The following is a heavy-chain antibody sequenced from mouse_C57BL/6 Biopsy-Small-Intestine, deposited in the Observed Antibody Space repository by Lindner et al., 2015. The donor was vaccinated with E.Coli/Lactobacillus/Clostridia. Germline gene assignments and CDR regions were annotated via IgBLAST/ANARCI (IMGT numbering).Heavy chain of an antibody. CDR3: ARNGFYVMDY. J-gene: IGHJ4*01. CDR2: INPNYGTT. CDR1: GYSFTDFN. D-gene: IGHD1-1*01. V-gene: IGHV1-39*01. Sequence: VQLQESGPELVKPGASVKISCKASGYSFTDFNMNWVKQSTGKSLEWIGVINPNYGTTSYNQKFKGKATLTVDQSSSTAYMQLNSLTSDDSAVYYCARNGFYVMDYWGQGTSVTVSS.